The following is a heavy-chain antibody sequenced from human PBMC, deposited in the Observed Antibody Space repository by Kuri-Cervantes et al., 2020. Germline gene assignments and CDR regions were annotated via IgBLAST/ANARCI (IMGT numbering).Heavy chain of an antibody. J-gene: IGHJ4*02. CDR1: GYSISSGYY. CDR2: IYYSGST. V-gene: IGHV4-38-2*01. D-gene: IGHD3-22*01. Sequence: SETLSLTCAVSGYSISSGYYWGWIRQPPGKGLEWIGSIYYSGSTYYNPSLKSRVTISVDTSKNQFSLKLSSVTAADTAVYYCASLYYDSSGYTLRRKYYFDYWGQGTLVTVSS. CDR3: ASLYYDSSGYTLRRKYYFDY.